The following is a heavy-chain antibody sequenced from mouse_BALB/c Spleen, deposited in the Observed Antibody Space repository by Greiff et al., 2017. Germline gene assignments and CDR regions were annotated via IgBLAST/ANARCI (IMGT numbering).Heavy chain of an antibody. CDR2: ISYSGST. J-gene: IGHJ3*01. CDR3: ARDWDAWFAY. Sequence: EVHLVESGPGLVKPSQSLSLTCTVTGYSITSDYAWNWIRQFPGNKLEWMGYISYSGSTSYNPSLKSRISITRDTSKNQFFLQLNSVTTEDTATYYCARDWDAWFAYWGQGTLVTVSA. CDR1: GYSITSDYA. D-gene: IGHD4-1*01. V-gene: IGHV3-2*02.